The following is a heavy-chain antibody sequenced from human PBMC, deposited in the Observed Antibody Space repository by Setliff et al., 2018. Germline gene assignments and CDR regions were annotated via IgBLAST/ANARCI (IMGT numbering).Heavy chain of an antibody. D-gene: IGHD1-26*01. CDR2: IWYDGINK. CDR3: ARGPSQIVGGTTYFDY. CDR1: GFTFSNYG. Sequence: GGSLRLSCAASGFTFSNYGMHWVRQAPGKGLEWVAVIWYDGINKYYADSVKGRFTISRDNSKNTLYLQMNSLRTEDTAVYYCARGPSQIVGGTTYFDYWGQGTLVTVSS. J-gene: IGHJ4*02. V-gene: IGHV3-33*01.